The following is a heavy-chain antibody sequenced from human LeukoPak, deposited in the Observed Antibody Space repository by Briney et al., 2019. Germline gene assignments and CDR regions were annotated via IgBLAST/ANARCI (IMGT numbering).Heavy chain of an antibody. CDR1: GFIFSTSW. Sequence: PGGSRRLSCAAAGFIFSTSWMSWVRQAPGKWLEWVANIKREGSEKYYVDSVKGRFTISRDNAKNSLYLQMNSLRAEDTAVYYCARDSSAAYWGQGTLVTVSS. CDR3: ARDSSAAY. J-gene: IGHJ4*02. D-gene: IGHD2-15*01. CDR2: IKREGSEK. V-gene: IGHV3-7*01.